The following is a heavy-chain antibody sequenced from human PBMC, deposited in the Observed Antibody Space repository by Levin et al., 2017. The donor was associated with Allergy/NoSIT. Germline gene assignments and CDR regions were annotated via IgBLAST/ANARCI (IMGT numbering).Heavy chain of an antibody. CDR2: IYHSGST. CDR3: ARGNFGVVAQSLDY. D-gene: IGHD3-3*02. J-gene: IGHJ4*02. CDR1: GGSISSSNW. Sequence: TLSLTCAVSGGSISSSNWWSWVRQPPGKGLEWIGEIYHSGSTNYNPSLKSRVTISVDKSKNQFSLKLSSVTAADTAVYYCARGNFGVVAQSLDYWGQGTLVTVSS. V-gene: IGHV4-4*02.